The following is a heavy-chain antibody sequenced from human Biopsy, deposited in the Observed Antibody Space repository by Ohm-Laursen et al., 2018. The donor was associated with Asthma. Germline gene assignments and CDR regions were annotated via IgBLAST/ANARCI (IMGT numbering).Heavy chain of an antibody. Sequence: GTLSLTCTVSGVSIRSYYWTWIRQPPGKGLEWIGYIYYSGSTNYNPSLKSRVTISVDTSKKQISLRLSSVIAADTAVYYCAGFCSGGNCPDHWGQGTLVTVSS. CDR3: AGFCSGGNCPDH. CDR1: GVSIRSYY. D-gene: IGHD2-15*01. V-gene: IGHV4-59*01. CDR2: IYYSGST. J-gene: IGHJ4*02.